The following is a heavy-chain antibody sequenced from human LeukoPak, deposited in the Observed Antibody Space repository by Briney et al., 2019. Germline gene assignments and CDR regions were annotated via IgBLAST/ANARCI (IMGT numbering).Heavy chain of an antibody. V-gene: IGHV1-18*01. J-gene: IGHJ5*02. CDR1: DYTFTSYG. CDR3: ARVSRSWFDP. CDR2: ISAYNGNT. Sequence: ASVKASCKASDYTFTSYGTSWGRQAPGQGLEWMGWISAYNGNTNYAQKLQGRVTMTTDTSTSTAYMELRSLRSDDTAVYYCARVSRSWFDPWGQGTLVTVSS.